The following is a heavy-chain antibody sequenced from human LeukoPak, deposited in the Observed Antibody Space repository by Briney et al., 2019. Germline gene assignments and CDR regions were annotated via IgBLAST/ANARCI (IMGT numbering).Heavy chain of an antibody. CDR2: IYWDDDE. J-gene: IGHJ4*02. D-gene: IGHD4/OR15-4a*01. Sequence: SGPTLVNPTQTLTLTCAFSGFPLSTSGVGVVWIRQPPGKALEWLALIYWDDDERYSPSLQSRLTIAKATSKNQVVLTMTNMDPLDTATYFCAHRPNFQYYFDSWGQGTLVTVSS. V-gene: IGHV2-5*02. CDR1: GFPLSTSGVG. CDR3: AHRPNFQYYFDS.